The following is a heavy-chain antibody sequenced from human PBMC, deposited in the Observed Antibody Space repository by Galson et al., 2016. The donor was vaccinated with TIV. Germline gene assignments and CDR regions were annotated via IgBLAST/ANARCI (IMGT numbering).Heavy chain of an antibody. CDR1: GYTFTDYY. V-gene: IGHV1-69-2*01. CDR3: TTVRLRGSGGMDV. CDR2: VDPEDGKT. Sequence: VKVSCKVFGYTFTDYYLHWMQQAPGKGFEWMGHVDPEDGKTNYAAKFQGRVTMTADTSTDTAYMELSGLRSEDTAIYLCTTVRLRGSGGMDVWGQGTTVIVSS. J-gene: IGHJ6*02. D-gene: IGHD2-8*01.